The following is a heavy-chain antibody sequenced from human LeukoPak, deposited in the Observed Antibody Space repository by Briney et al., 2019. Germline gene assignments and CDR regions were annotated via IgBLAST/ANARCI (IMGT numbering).Heavy chain of an antibody. CDR2: ISSNGGST. V-gene: IGHV3-64D*06. J-gene: IGHJ4*02. D-gene: IGHD6-6*01. CDR3: AREGLHSSSDY. Sequence: GGSLRLSCSASGFTFSSYAMLWVRQAPGKGLEYVSAISSNGGSTYYADSVKGRFTISRDNSKNTLYLQMSSLRAEDTAVYYCAREGLHSSSDYWGQGTLVTVSS. CDR1: GFTFSSYA.